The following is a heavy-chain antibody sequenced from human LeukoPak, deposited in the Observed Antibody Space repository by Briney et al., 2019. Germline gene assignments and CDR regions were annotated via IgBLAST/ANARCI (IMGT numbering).Heavy chain of an antibody. CDR2: IYYSGST. V-gene: IGHV4-59*12. D-gene: IGHD3-10*01. J-gene: IGHJ3*02. CDR1: GGSISSYY. Sequence: SETLSLTCTVSGGSISSYYWSWIRQPPGKGLEWIGYIYYSGSTNYNPSLKSRVTISVDTSKNQFSLKLTSVTAADTAVYYCARERGDLRGDAFDIWGQGTMVTVSS. CDR3: ARERGDLRGDAFDI.